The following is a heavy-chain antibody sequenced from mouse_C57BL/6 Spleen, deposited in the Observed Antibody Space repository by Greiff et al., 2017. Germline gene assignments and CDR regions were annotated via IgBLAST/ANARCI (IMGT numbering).Heavy chain of an antibody. J-gene: IGHJ3*01. CDR2: FYPGSGSI. V-gene: IGHV1-62-2*01. CDR3: ARHEGYDGFAY. CDR1: GYTFTEYT. Sequence: QVQLKQSGAELVKPGASVTLSCKASGYTFTEYTIHWVKQRSGQGLEWLGWFYPGSGSIKYNENFKDKATLTADKSSSTVYMELSRLTSEDSAVYFCARHEGYDGFAYWGQGTLVTVSA. D-gene: IGHD2-3*01.